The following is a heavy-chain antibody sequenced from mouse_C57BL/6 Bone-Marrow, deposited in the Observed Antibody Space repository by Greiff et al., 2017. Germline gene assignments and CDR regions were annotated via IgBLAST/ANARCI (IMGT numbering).Heavy chain of an antibody. CDR2: ISSGGSYT. CDR3: ARLGNSAWFAY. V-gene: IGHV5-6*01. D-gene: IGHD2-1*01. CDR1: GFTFSSYG. Sequence: EVQRVESGGDLVKPGGSLKLSCAASGFTFSSYGMSWVRQTPDKRLEWVATISSGGSYTYYPDSVKGRFTISRDNAKNTLYLQMSSLKSEDTAMYYCARLGNSAWFAYGGQGTLVTVSA. J-gene: IGHJ3*01.